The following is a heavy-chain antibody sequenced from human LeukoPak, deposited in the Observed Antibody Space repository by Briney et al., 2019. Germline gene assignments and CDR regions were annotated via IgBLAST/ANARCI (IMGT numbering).Heavy chain of an antibody. V-gene: IGHV3-21*01. Sequence: PGGSLRLSCAASGFTFSNAWMSWVRQAPGKGLEWVSSISSSSSYIYYADSVKGRFTISRDNAKNSLYLQMNSLRAEDTAVYYCARDPYYYDSSGYYPPFGYWGQGTLVTVSS. D-gene: IGHD3-22*01. CDR3: ARDPYYYDSSGYYPPFGY. CDR2: ISSSSSYI. J-gene: IGHJ4*02. CDR1: GFTFSNAW.